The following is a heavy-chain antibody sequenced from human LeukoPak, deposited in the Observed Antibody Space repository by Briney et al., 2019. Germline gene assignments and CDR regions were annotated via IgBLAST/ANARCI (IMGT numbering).Heavy chain of an antibody. V-gene: IGHV3-23*01. Sequence: PPGGSLRLSFTLSGFTISSYATAWVRQAPGKGLEWVSAISGSGGSTYYADSVKGRFTISRDNSKNTLYLQMNSLRAEDTAVYYCARDRYSYGYYYYWGQGTLVTVSS. CDR3: ARDRYSYGYYYY. CDR2: ISGSGGST. CDR1: GFTISSYA. J-gene: IGHJ4*02. D-gene: IGHD5-18*01.